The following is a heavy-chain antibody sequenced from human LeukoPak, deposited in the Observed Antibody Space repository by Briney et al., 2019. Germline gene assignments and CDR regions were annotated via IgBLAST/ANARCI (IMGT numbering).Heavy chain of an antibody. Sequence: GGSLRLSCAVSGFTFRSSWMSWVRQAPGKGLEWVANIKQDGSEQYYVDSVKGRFTISRDNAKKSLYLQMNTLRVEDTAVYYCARVVSSSGGFDYWGQGTLVTVSS. D-gene: IGHD6-13*01. CDR1: GFTFRSSW. J-gene: IGHJ4*02. V-gene: IGHV3-7*01. CDR2: IKQDGSEQ. CDR3: ARVVSSSGGFDY.